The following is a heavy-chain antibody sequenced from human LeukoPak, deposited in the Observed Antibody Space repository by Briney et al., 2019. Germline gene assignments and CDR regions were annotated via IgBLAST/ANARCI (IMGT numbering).Heavy chain of an antibody. CDR3: ARHEAKRYGDYVDY. Sequence: WETLSLTCAVSGGSISSSSYYWGWIRQPPGKGLEWIGSIYYSGSTYYNPSLKSRVTISVDTSKNQFSLKLSSVTAADTAVYYCARHEAKRYGDYVDYWGQGTLVTVSS. J-gene: IGHJ4*02. CDR1: GGSISSSSYY. V-gene: IGHV4-39*01. CDR2: IYYSGST. D-gene: IGHD4-17*01.